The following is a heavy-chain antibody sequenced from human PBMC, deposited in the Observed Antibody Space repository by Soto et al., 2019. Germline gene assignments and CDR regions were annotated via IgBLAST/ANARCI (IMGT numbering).Heavy chain of an antibody. Sequence: PGGSLRLSCAASGFTFSSYAMGWVRQGPGKGLEWVAVVSIGGSTHYADSVRGRFTISRDNSKNTLSLQMNSLTAEDTAVYFCAKRSGAGGHFDYWGQGARVTVSS. V-gene: IGHV3-23*01. J-gene: IGHJ4*02. CDR3: AKRSGAGGHFDY. D-gene: IGHD2-15*01. CDR2: VSIGGST. CDR1: GFTFSSYA.